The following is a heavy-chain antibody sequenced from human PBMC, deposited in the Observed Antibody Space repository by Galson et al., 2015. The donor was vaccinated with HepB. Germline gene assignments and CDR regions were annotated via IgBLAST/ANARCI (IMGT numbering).Heavy chain of an antibody. Sequence: SLRLSCAASGFSSAAYSMTWVRQAPGKGLEWVAFISSSSSYIYYADSVKGRFTISRDNAKKSLFLQMNSLRPEDTATYYCASSVSTGDPIEFWGQGTLVTVSS. D-gene: IGHD5/OR15-5a*01. CDR1: GFSSAAYS. CDR2: ISSSSSYI. J-gene: IGHJ4*02. V-gene: IGHV3-21*01. CDR3: ASSVSTGDPIEF.